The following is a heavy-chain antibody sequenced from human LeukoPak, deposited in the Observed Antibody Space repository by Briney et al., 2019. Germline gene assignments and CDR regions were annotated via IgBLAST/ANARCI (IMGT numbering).Heavy chain of an antibody. V-gene: IGHV3-30-3*01. D-gene: IGHD3-3*01. J-gene: IGHJ4*02. CDR1: GFTFSSYA. CDR3: ARGQTVGYDFWSGSDY. Sequence: PGGSLRLSCAASGFTFSSYAMHWVRQAPGKGLEWVAVISYDGSNKYYADSVKGRFTISRDNSKNTLYLQVNSLRAEDTAVYYCARGQTVGYDFWSGSDYWGQGTLVTVSS. CDR2: ISYDGSNK.